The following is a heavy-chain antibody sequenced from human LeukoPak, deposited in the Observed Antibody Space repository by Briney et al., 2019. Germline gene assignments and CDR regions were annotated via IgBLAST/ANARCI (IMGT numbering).Heavy chain of an antibody. Sequence: GASVKVSCKASGYTLTSYDINWVRQATGQGLEWMGWMNPNSGNTGYAQKFQGRVTITRNTSISTAYMELSSLRSEDTAVYYCARGRRWLQLLFDYWGQGTLVTVSS. V-gene: IGHV1-8*03. CDR2: MNPNSGNT. J-gene: IGHJ4*02. D-gene: IGHD5-24*01. CDR1: GYTLTSYD. CDR3: ARGRRWLQLLFDY.